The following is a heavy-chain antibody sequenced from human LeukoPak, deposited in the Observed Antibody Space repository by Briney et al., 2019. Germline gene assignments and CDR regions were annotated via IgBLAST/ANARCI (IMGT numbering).Heavy chain of an antibody. Sequence: GGSLRLSCGASGFIFSDFSMSWVRQTPGKGLEWVAKMTEYGTEIFYVDSVKGRFTISRDNAKNLLYLQMNSLTVEDTAIHYCVRSYHPGGWFDPWGQGTLVTVSS. CDR3: VRSYHPGGWFDP. V-gene: IGHV3-7*01. CDR2: MTEYGTEI. CDR1: GFIFSDFS. J-gene: IGHJ5*02. D-gene: IGHD2-21*01.